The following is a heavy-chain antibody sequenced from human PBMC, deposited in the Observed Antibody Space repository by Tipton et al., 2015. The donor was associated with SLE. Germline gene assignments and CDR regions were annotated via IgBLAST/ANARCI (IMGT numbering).Heavy chain of an antibody. V-gene: IGHV3-30-3*01. Sequence: SLRLSCAASGFTFSSYAMHWVRQAPGKGLEWVAVISYDGSNKYYADSVKGRFTISRDNSKNTLYLQMNSLRAEDTAVYYCARGSYSISSGSLPWGYWGQGTLVTVSS. CDR2: ISYDGSNK. D-gene: IGHD1-26*01. J-gene: IGHJ4*02. CDR1: GFTFSSYA. CDR3: ARGSYSISSGSLPWGY.